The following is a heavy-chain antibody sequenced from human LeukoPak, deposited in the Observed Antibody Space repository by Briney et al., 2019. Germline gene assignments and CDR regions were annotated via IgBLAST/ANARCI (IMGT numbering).Heavy chain of an antibody. D-gene: IGHD6-19*01. V-gene: IGHV1-2*02. J-gene: IGHJ4*02. Sequence: ASVKVSYTASGYTFTVYYMHWVRQAPGQGLEWMGWINPNSGGTNYAQKFQGRVTMTRDTSISTAYMELSRLRSDDTAVYYCASRPGYSSGWYRVDYWGQGTLVTVSS. CDR2: INPNSGGT. CDR3: ASRPGYSSGWYRVDY. CDR1: GYTFTVYY.